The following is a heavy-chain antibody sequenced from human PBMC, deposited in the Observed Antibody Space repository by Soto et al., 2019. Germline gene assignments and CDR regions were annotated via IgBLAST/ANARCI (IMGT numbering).Heavy chain of an antibody. J-gene: IGHJ4*02. CDR1: GFTLSSYA. V-gene: IGHV3-23*01. D-gene: IGHD5-18*01. CDR2: ISGGGGGT. Sequence: GGSLRLSCAASGFTLSSYAMSWVRQAPGKGLEWVSAISGGGGGTYYADSVKGRFTISRDNSRNTLHLQMSSLRAEDTAVYYCAKIPPGYSYGYFYFDYWGQGTLVTVS. CDR3: AKIPPGYSYGYFYFDY.